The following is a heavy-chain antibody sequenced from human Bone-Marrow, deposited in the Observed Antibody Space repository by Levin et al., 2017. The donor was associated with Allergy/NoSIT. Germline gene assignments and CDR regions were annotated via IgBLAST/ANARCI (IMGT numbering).Heavy chain of an antibody. D-gene: IGHD4-23*01. J-gene: IGHJ6*02. CDR1: GFTFANYS. CDR3: AGPGGGNSKYYYYGMDV. Sequence: MPGGSLRLSCVGSGFTFANYSMNWVRQAPGKGLEWVSSISSTSSHIYYADSAKGRFTVSRDNAKNSLYLHMNSLRAEDTAVYYCAGPGGGNSKYYYYGMDVWGQGTTVIVSS. CDR2: ISSTSSHI. V-gene: IGHV3-21*01.